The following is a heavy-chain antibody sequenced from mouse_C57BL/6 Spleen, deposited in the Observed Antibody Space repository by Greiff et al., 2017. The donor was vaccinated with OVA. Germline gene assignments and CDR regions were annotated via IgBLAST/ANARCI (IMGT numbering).Heavy chain of an antibody. CDR3: ARGDSICDY. CDR2: IYPGSGNT. J-gene: IGHJ2*01. Sequence: QVQLKQSGAELVRPGASVKLSCKASGYTFTDYYINWVKQRPGQGLEWIARIYPGSGNTYYNEKFKGKATLTAEKSSSTAYMQLSSLTSEDSAVYFCARGDSICDYWGQGTTRTVSS. V-gene: IGHV1-76*01. CDR1: GYTFTDYY. D-gene: IGHD2-10*02.